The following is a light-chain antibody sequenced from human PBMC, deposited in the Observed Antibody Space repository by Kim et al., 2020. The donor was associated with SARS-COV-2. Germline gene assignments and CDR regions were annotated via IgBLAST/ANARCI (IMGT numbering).Light chain of an antibody. Sequence: PGKTARIPCGGNNIGRKSVHWDRQKTGQAPVVVMCFDSDRPSGIPERFSGSNSGNTATLTISGVEAGDEADYYCQVWDTSSDHHYVFGTGTKVTVL. J-gene: IGLJ1*01. V-gene: IGLV3-21*04. CDR2: FDS. CDR1: NIGRKS. CDR3: QVWDTSSDHHYV.